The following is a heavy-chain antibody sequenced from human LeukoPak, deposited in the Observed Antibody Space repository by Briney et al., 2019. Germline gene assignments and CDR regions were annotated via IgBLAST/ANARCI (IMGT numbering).Heavy chain of an antibody. CDR2: IYCSGST. V-gene: IGHV4-59*01. J-gene: IGHJ6*03. CDR1: GGSISSYY. CDR3: ARGLDAHKPRYYYYYMDV. Sequence: SETLSLTCTVSGGSISSYYWSWIRQPPGKGLEWIGYIYCSGSTNYNPSLKSRVTISVDTSKNQFSLKLSSVTAADTAVYYCARGLDAHKPRYYYYYMDVWGKGTTVTVSS. D-gene: IGHD3/OR15-3a*01.